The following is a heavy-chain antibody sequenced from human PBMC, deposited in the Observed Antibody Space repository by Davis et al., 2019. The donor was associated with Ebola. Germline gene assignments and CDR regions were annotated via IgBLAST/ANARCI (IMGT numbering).Heavy chain of an antibody. V-gene: IGHV4-34*01. CDR2: INHSGST. D-gene: IGHD5-24*01. Sequence: MPSETLSLTCAVYGGSFSGYYWSWIRQPPGKGLEWIGEINHSGSTNYNPSLKSRITISVDTSKNQFSLSLSSLTAADTAVYYCARRRLQFDFDSWGQGTLVTVSS. CDR1: GGSFSGYY. J-gene: IGHJ4*02. CDR3: ARRRLQFDFDS.